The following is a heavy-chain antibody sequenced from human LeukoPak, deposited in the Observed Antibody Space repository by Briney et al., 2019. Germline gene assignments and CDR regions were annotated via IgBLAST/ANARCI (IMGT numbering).Heavy chain of an antibody. CDR3: ARAPWDYYGSGSYYPGGYYYYMDV. Sequence: SVKVSSKASGGTFSSYAISWVRQAPGQGLEWMGGLIPIFGTANYAQKFQGRVTITTDESTSTAYMELSSLRSEDTAVYYCARAPWDYYGSGSYYPGGYYYYMDVWGKGTTVTVSS. CDR1: GGTFSSYA. V-gene: IGHV1-69*05. CDR2: LIPIFGTA. D-gene: IGHD3-10*01. J-gene: IGHJ6*03.